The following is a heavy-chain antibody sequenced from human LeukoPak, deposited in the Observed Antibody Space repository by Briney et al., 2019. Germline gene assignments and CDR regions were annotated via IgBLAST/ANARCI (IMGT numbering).Heavy chain of an antibody. D-gene: IGHD1-7*01. J-gene: IGHJ6*03. V-gene: IGHV1-18*01. Sequence: GASVKVSCKASGYTFTSYGISWVRQAPGQGLEWMGWISAYNGNTNYAQKFQERVTITRDMSTSTAYMELSSLRSEDTAMYYCAANYGLELAYGYYYYYMDVWGKGTTVTVSS. CDR1: GYTFTSYG. CDR2: ISAYNGNT. CDR3: AANYGLELAYGYYYYYMDV.